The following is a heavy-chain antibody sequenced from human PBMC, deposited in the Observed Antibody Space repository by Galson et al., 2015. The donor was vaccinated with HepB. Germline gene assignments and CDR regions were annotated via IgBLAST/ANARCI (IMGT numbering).Heavy chain of an antibody. J-gene: IGHJ3*02. Sequence: SETLSLTCTVSGGSISSSNYYWDWLRQPPGKGLEWIGSIYYSGNTYYNPSLKSRVTISVHTSNNQFSVKLTSVTASDTATYYCAQRVPVAGNALDNWGQGTMVTVSS. V-gene: IGHV4-39*07. CDR1: GGSISSSNYY. D-gene: IGHD6-19*01. CDR3: AQRVPVAGNALDN. CDR2: IYYSGNT.